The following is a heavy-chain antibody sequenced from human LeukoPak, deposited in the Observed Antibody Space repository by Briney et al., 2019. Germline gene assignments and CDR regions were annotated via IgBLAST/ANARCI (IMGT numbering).Heavy chain of an antibody. Sequence: GGSLRLSCAASGFTFSNYWMHWIRQAPGNGLIWVSRINSDGSSTAYADSVKGRFTISRDNAKNTLYLQMNSLRVEDTAVYYCVRGAPFGYWGQGILVTVSS. CDR2: INSDGSST. CDR3: VRGAPFGY. CDR1: GFTFSNYW. V-gene: IGHV3-74*01. J-gene: IGHJ4*02.